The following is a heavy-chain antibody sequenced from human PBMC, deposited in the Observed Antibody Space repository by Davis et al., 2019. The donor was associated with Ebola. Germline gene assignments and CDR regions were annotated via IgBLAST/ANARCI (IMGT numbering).Heavy chain of an antibody. D-gene: IGHD6-25*01. Sequence: PGGSLRLSCAASGFTFTTYAMSRVRQAPGEGLQWVSTITAGGGTTYYADSVRGRCSISRDNSKNTMYLQMNSLRAGDTGLYYCAKIPGSGSKWRLTMDLWGQGTTVTVSS. CDR3: AKIPGSGSKWRLTMDL. V-gene: IGHV3-23*01. J-gene: IGHJ6*02. CDR2: ITAGGGTT. CDR1: GFTFTTYA.